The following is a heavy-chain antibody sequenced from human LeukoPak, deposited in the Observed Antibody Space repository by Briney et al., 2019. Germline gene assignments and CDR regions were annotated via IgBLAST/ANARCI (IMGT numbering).Heavy chain of an antibody. D-gene: IGHD3-3*01. CDR3: ARSIFLSGYQFDY. Sequence: PGGSLRLSCAASGLIVSSNYMTWVRQAPGKGLEWVSVIYNSGTTYNADSVKGRFTISRDDSKNTLYLQMNSLRAEDTAVYYCARSIFLSGYQFDYWGQGTLVTVSS. CDR2: IYNSGTT. V-gene: IGHV3-53*01. J-gene: IGHJ4*02. CDR1: GLIVSSNY.